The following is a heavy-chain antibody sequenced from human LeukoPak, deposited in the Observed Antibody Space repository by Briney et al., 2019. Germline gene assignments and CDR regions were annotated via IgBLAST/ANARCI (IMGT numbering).Heavy chain of an antibody. CDR1: GFTFSSYG. V-gene: IGHV3-48*04. CDR2: ISGGGSII. CDR3: ARDFRGPTGY. Sequence: GGSLRLSCAASGFTFSSYGMNWVRQAPGKGLEWISYISGGGSIIYYAGSVKGRFTISTDDARNSLYLQMNSLRAEDTAVYYCARDFRGPTGYWGQGILVTVSS. J-gene: IGHJ4*02. D-gene: IGHD3-9*01.